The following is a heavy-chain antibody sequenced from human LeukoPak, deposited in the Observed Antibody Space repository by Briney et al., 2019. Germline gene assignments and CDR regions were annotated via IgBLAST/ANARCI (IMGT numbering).Heavy chain of an antibody. CDR1: GFTFSSYA. CDR3: ARESEYSGSYLF. CDR2: ISYDGSNK. J-gene: IGHJ4*02. V-gene: IGHV3-30*04. Sequence: SGGSLRLSCAASGFTFSSYAMHWVRQAPGKGPEWVAVISYDGSNKYYADSVKGRFTISRDNSKNTLYLQMNSLRAEDTAVYYCARESEYSGSYLFWGQGTLVTVSS. D-gene: IGHD1-26*01.